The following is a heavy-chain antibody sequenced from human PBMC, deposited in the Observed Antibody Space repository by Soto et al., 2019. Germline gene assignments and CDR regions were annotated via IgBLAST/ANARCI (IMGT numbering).Heavy chain of an antibody. J-gene: IGHJ5*02. CDR3: ARVGGYSGYAAS. CDR1: GGSVNSYY. CDR2: IYSSGST. V-gene: IGHV4-59*02. D-gene: IGHD5-12*01. Sequence: SEPLSLPCTVSGGSVNSYYWSWIRQPPGEGLEWIGYIYSSGSTTYNPSLKSRVTISVDSSNNQFSLNLSSVTAADTAVYYCARVGGYSGYAASWGQGTLVTVS.